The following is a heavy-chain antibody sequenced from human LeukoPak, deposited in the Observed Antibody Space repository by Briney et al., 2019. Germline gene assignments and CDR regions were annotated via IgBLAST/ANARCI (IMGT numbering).Heavy chain of an antibody. D-gene: IGHD1-26*01. Sequence: ASVKVSCKASGYTFTTYGIAWVRRAPGQGLEWMGWISAYNGNTNSAQKLQGRVTMTTDTSTSTAYMEPRNLRSDDTAAYYCARYSKWEPFDYWGQGTLVTVSS. V-gene: IGHV1-18*01. CDR2: ISAYNGNT. CDR1: GYTFTTYG. J-gene: IGHJ4*02. CDR3: ARYSKWEPFDY.